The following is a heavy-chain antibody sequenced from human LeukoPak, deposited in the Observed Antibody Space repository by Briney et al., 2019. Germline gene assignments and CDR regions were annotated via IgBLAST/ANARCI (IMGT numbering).Heavy chain of an antibody. D-gene: IGHD6-13*01. CDR3: ARDGIQSRYIYYYYYMDV. V-gene: IGHV3-23*01. Sequence: GGSLRLSCAASGFTFSSYAMSWVRQAPGEGLGWVSAISGRGGSTYYSDSVKRRFPISRDNSKNTLYLQMNSLRAADTAVYYCARDGIQSRYIYYYYYMDVWGKGTTVTVSS. CDR2: ISGRGGST. CDR1: GFTFSSYA. J-gene: IGHJ6*03.